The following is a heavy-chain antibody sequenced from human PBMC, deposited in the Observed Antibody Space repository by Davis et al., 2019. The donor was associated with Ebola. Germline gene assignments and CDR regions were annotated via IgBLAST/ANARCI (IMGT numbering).Heavy chain of an antibody. V-gene: IGHV4-59*08. Sequence: PSETLSLTCTVSGGSISSYYWSWIRQPPGKGLEWIGYIYYSGSTNYNPSLKSRVIISVDTSKNQFSLKLSSVTAADTAVYYCARRVSSWYHFDYWGQGTLVTVSP. J-gene: IGHJ4*02. CDR3: ARRVSSWYHFDY. CDR1: GGSISSYY. D-gene: IGHD6-13*01. CDR2: IYYSGST.